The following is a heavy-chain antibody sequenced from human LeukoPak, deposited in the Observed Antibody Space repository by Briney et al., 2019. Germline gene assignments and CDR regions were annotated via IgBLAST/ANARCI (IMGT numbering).Heavy chain of an antibody. D-gene: IGHD2/OR15-2a*01. CDR3: AKDRVSPGFNWFDP. CDR1: GVIISIYA. V-gene: IGHV3-23*01. CDR2: INGRRDNT. Sequence: GGSLRLSCAASGVIISIYAMSWVRQAPGKGLEWVSAINGRRDNTYYADFVKARFTISRDNSISTVYLQMNSLRTEDTAVYYCAKDRVSPGFNWFDPWGQGTLVTGSS. J-gene: IGHJ5*02.